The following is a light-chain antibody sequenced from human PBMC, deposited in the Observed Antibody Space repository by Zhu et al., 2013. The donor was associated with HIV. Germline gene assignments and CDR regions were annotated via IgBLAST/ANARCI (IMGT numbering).Light chain of an antibody. CDR2: DAS. CDR3: QQFNSNSWT. CDR1: QRVNRW. V-gene: IGKV1-5*01. J-gene: IGKJ1*01. Sequence: DIQLIQSPSTLYASVGDRVTITCRASQRVNRWLAWYQQAPGKAPKLLIYDASTLKGEPPSRFSGSGSGTDFTLTISSLQPDDFATYFCQQFNSNSWTFGQGTRVEVK.